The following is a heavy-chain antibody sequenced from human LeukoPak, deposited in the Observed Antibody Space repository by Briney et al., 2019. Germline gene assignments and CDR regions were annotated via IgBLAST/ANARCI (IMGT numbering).Heavy chain of an antibody. CDR3: AKDRGYSGYDKFDY. CDR2: ISWNSGSI. D-gene: IGHD5-12*01. J-gene: IGHJ4*02. CDR1: GFTFDDYA. Sequence: GGSLRLSCAASGFTFDDYAMHWVRQAPGKGLEWVSGISWNSGSIGYADSVKGRFTISRDNAKNSLYLQMNSLRAEDTALYYCAKDRGYSGYDKFDYWGQGTLVTVSS. V-gene: IGHV3-9*01.